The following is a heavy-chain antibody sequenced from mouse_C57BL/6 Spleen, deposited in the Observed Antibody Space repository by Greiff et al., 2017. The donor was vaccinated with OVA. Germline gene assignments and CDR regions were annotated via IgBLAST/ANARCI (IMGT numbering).Heavy chain of an antibody. CDR2: IYPRSGNT. CDR3: ARGDGSSSYFDY. CDR1: GYTFTSYG. J-gene: IGHJ2*01. D-gene: IGHD1-1*01. Sequence: QVHVKQSGAELARPGASVKLSCKASGYTFTSYGISWVKQRTGQGLEWIGEIYPRSGNTYYNEKFKGKATLTADKSSSTAYMELRSLTSEDSAVYFCARGDGSSSYFDYWGQGTTLTVSS. V-gene: IGHV1-81*01.